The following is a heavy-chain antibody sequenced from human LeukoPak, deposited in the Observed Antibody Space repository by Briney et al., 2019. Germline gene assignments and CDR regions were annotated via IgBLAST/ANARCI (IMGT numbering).Heavy chain of an antibody. Sequence: ASVNVSCKASGYTFTGYYLHWVRQAPGQGPEWMGWINPNSGGTNYAQKFQGRVTMTRDTSSSTAYMELSRLRSDDTAVYYCAGGFDEYCGGDCYLWYFDSWGQGTLVTVSS. D-gene: IGHD2-21*02. CDR3: AGGFDEYCGGDCYLWYFDS. J-gene: IGHJ4*02. CDR1: GYTFTGYY. CDR2: INPNSGGT. V-gene: IGHV1-2*02.